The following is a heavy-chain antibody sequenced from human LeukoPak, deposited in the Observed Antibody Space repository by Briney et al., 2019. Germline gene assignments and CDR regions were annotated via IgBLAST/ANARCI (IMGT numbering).Heavy chain of an antibody. V-gene: IGHV1-69*05. CDR3: AEDSGSYYVGWFVP. Sequence: ASVKVSCKASGGTFSSYAISLVRQAPGQGLEWMGRIIPIFGTANYAQKFQGRVTITTDESTSTAYMELSSLRSEDAAVYYCAEDSGSYYVGWFVPWGQGTLVTVSS. D-gene: IGHD1-26*01. J-gene: IGHJ5*02. CDR2: IIPIFGTA. CDR1: GGTFSSYA.